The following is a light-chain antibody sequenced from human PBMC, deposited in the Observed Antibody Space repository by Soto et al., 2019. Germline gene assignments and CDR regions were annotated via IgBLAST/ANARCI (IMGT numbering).Light chain of an antibody. Sequence: DIQMTQSPSSLSASVGDRVTITCQASQDISNYLNWCQQKPGKAPKLLIYDASNLETGVPSRFSGSGSGTDFTFTISSLQPEDIATYYCQQYDNPITFGPGTKVDIK. CDR3: QQYDNPIT. CDR1: QDISNY. J-gene: IGKJ3*01. V-gene: IGKV1-33*01. CDR2: DAS.